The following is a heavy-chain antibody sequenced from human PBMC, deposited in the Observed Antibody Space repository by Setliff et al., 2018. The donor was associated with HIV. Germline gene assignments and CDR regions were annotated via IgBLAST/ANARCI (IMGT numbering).Heavy chain of an antibody. Sequence: PSETLSLTCAVSGYSISSGFYWGWIRQPPGKGLEWIGSIYHSGGTYYNPSLRSRVTISVDTSKNQFSLKLSSVTAAGTAVYYCARDAPTVYANGWFDPWGQGTLVTVSS. CDR1: GYSISSGFY. CDR3: ARDAPTVYANGWFDP. V-gene: IGHV4-38-2*02. CDR2: IYHSGGT. D-gene: IGHD2-8*01. J-gene: IGHJ5*02.